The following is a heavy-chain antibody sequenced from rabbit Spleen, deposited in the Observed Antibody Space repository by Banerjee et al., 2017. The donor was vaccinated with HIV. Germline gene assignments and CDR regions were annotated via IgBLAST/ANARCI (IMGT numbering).Heavy chain of an antibody. CDR3: ARADGSSSGYNL. D-gene: IGHD1-1*01. J-gene: IGHJ4*01. CDR1: GFSFSSSDW. Sequence: QEQLVESGGGLVQPGGSLTLTCTASGFSFSSSDWICWVRQAPGKGLEWIACIYGGSSGNTYYASWAKGRFTISKTSSTTVTLQLTSLTAADTATYFCARADGSSSGYNLWGPGTLVTVS. CDR2: IYGGSSGNT. V-gene: IGHV1S45*01.